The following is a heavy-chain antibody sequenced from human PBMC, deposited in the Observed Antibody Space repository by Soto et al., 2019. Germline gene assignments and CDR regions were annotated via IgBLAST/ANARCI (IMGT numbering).Heavy chain of an antibody. CDR2: ISAYNGNT. Sequence: ASVKVSCKASGYTFTSYGISWVRQAPGQGLEWMGWISAYNGNTNYAQKLQGRVTMTTDTSTSTAYMELRNLRSDDTAVYYCAREWPIYYYYGMDVWGQGTTVTVSS. CDR1: GYTFTSYG. V-gene: IGHV1-18*04. J-gene: IGHJ6*02. CDR3: AREWPIYYYYGMDV. D-gene: IGHD5-12*01.